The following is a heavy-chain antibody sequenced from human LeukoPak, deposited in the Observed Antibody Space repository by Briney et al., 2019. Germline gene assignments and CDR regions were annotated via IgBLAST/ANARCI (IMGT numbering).Heavy chain of an antibody. Sequence: ASVKVSCKASGYTFTGYYMHWVRQAPGQGLEWMGWINPNSGGTNYAQKFQGRVTMTRDTSINTAYMELSRLRSDDTAVYYCARRIQLWYAFDIWGQGTMVTVSS. D-gene: IGHD5-18*01. CDR2: INPNSGGT. J-gene: IGHJ3*02. V-gene: IGHV1-2*02. CDR1: GYTFTGYY. CDR3: ARRIQLWYAFDI.